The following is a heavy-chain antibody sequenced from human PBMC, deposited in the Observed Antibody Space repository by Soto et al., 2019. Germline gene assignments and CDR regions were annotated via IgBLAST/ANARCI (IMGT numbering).Heavy chain of an antibody. CDR1: GFTFSSYG. J-gene: IGHJ4*02. Sequence: QVQLVESGGGVVQPGRSLRLSCAASGFTFSSYGMHWVRQAPGKGLEWVAIISNDGSNTYYADSVKGRFTISRDNSKNTLYLQMNSLRAEDTSVYYCAKEGGLSAYSSSSYYFDYWGQGTLVTVSS. V-gene: IGHV3-30*18. CDR2: ISNDGSNT. CDR3: AKEGGLSAYSSSSYYFDY. D-gene: IGHD3-16*01.